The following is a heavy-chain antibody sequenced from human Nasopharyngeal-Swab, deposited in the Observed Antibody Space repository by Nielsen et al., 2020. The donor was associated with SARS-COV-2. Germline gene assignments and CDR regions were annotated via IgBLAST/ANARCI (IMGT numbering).Heavy chain of an antibody. Sequence: GGSLRLSCAASGFTFSIYWMTWVRQAPGRGLEWVSNMNEDGSEKNYVDSVKDRFTISRDNAKNLLYLQMNSLRAEDTAVYYCAREKDFWGGSHYFYMDVWGKGTTVTVSS. CDR1: GFTFSIYW. CDR2: MNEDGSEK. V-gene: IGHV3-7*05. D-gene: IGHD3-3*01. CDR3: AREKDFWGGSHYFYMDV. J-gene: IGHJ6*03.